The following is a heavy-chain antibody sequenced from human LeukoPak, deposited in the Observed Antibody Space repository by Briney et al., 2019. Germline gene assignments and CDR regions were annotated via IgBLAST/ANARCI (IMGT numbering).Heavy chain of an antibody. CDR1: GFTFSDYY. CDR2: ISSSGSTI. J-gene: IGHJ5*02. CDR3: ARPIAAAGTGYWFDP. Sequence: NPEGSLRLSCVASGFTFSDYYMSWIRQAPGKGLEWVSYISSSGSTIYYADSVKGRFTISRDNAKNSLYLQMNSLRAEDTAVYYCARPIAAAGTGYWFDPWGQGTLVTVSS. D-gene: IGHD6-13*01. V-gene: IGHV3-11*04.